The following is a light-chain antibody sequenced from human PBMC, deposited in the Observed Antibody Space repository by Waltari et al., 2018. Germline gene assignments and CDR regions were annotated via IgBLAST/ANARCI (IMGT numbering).Light chain of an antibody. J-gene: IGLJ1*01. CDR2: EVS. V-gene: IGLV2-23*02. CDR3: CSDTGSRNAYV. CDR1: GSDLGSFDF. Sequence: QSALTQPASVSGSPGQSITISCTGSGSDLGSFDFVSWYQQHPGPAPKLMIFEVSKRPSGISNRFSGSKSGYTASLTISGLQAEDEADYYCCSDTGSRNAYVFGIGTKVTVL.